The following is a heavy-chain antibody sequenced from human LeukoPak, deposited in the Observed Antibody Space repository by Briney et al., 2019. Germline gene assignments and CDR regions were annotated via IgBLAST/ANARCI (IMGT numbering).Heavy chain of an antibody. V-gene: IGHV3-23*01. CDR2: ISTTGADT. CDR1: GFSFSSYA. CDR3: AKVAAGTLIDV. D-gene: IGHD1/OR15-1a*01. Sequence: GGSLRLSCATSGFSFSSYAMSWVRQAPGQGLEWVSGISTTGADTYYADSVKGRLTVSRDNFKNTLYLQMNSLRAEDTAIYYCAKVAAGTLIDVWGQGTTVIVSS. J-gene: IGHJ6*02.